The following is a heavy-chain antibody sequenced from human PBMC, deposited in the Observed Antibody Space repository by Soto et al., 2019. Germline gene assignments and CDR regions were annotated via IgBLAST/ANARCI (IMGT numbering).Heavy chain of an antibody. CDR2: ISPYNGDT. CDR3: VREASSGYRGWWDP. J-gene: IGHJ5*02. V-gene: IGHV1-18*01. D-gene: IGHD5-18*01. CDR1: GYTFTSYG. Sequence: QVQLVQSGTEVKKPGASVMVSCKTSGYTFTSYGVSWVRQAPGQGLEWMGLISPYNGDTIYARKFQGRVTVTADTATSTVYMELRSLRSDDTAVYYWVREASSGYRGWWDPWGQGTLVTVSS.